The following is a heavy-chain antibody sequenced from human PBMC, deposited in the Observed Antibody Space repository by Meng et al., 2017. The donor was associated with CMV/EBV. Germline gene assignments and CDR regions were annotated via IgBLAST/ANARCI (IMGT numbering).Heavy chain of an antibody. CDR2: IRSKAYGGTT. CDR3: TRGVVPAATHYYYYYGMDV. V-gene: IGHV3-49*04. CDR1: GFTFGDYA. Sequence: GESLKISCTASGFTFGDYAMSWVHQAPGKGLEWVGFIRSKAYGGTTEYAASVKGRFTISRDDSKSIAYLQMNSLKTEDTAVYYCTRGVVPAATHYYYYYGMDVWGQGTTVTVSS. J-gene: IGHJ6*02. D-gene: IGHD2-2*01.